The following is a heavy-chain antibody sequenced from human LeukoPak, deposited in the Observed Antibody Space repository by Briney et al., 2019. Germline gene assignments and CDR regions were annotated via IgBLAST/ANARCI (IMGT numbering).Heavy chain of an antibody. CDR1: GYTLTELS. Sequence: ASVKVSCKVSGYTLTELSMHWVRQAPGKGLEWMGDFDPEDGETIYAQKFQGRVTMTEDTSTDTAYMELSSLRSEDTAVYYCARVLYGGRKTMVRGVSLLGYWGQGTLVTVSS. V-gene: IGHV1-24*01. D-gene: IGHD3-10*01. CDR3: ARVLYGGRKTMVRGVSLLGY. CDR2: FDPEDGET. J-gene: IGHJ4*02.